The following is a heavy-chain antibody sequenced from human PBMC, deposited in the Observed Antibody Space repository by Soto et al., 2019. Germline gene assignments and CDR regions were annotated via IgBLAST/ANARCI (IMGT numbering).Heavy chain of an antibody. V-gene: IGHV3-21*01. J-gene: IGHJ6*03. CDR2: ISSSGSHI. Sequence: EVQLVESGGGLVKPGGSLRLSCAASGFTFSSYSMNWVRQAPGKGLEWVSSISSSGSHIYYADSVTGRFTISRDNAKNSLYLQMNSLRAEDTAVYYCTRDGSGGSSEAYYYYYMDVWGKGTTVTVSS. CDR3: TRDGSGGSSEAYYYYYMDV. D-gene: IGHD2-15*01. CDR1: GFTFSSYS.